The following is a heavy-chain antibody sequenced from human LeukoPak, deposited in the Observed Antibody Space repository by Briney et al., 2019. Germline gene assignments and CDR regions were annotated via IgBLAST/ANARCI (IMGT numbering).Heavy chain of an antibody. J-gene: IGHJ6*03. D-gene: IGHD2-2*01. CDR3: ARFTEDIKYQLLHYYYYYYMDV. CDR1: GFTFSSYG. Sequence: GGSLRLSCSASGFTFSSYGMNWVRQAPGKVLEWVSSISSYSSYIYYADSVKGRFTISRDNANNSLYLQMNSLRAEDTAVYYCARFTEDIKYQLLHYYYYYYMDVWGKGTTVTISS. V-gene: IGHV3-21*01. CDR2: ISSYSSYI.